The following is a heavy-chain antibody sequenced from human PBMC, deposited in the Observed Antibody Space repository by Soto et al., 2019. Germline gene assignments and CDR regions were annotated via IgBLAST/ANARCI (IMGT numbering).Heavy chain of an antibody. V-gene: IGHV4-34*01. CDR1: GGSFSGYY. CDR3: ARVDRWLDP. J-gene: IGHJ5*02. Sequence: SETLSLTCAVYGGSFSGYYWSWIRQPPGKGLEWIGEINHSGSTNYNPSLKSRVTISVDTSKNQFSLKLSSVTAADTAVYYCARVDRWLDPWGQGTLVTVSS. CDR2: INHSGST.